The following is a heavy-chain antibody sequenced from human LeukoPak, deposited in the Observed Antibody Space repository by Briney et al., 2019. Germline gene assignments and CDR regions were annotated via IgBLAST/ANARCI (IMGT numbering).Heavy chain of an antibody. CDR1: GGSFSGYY. J-gene: IGHJ6*02. CDR2: INHSGST. D-gene: IGHD3-10*01. CDR3: ARGWWFGELLPMSLAYYYYYYGMDV. Sequence: SETLSLTCAVYGGSFSGYYWSWTRQPPGKGLEWIGEINHSGSTNYNPSLKSRVTISVDTSKNQFSLKLSSVTAADTAVYYCARGWWFGELLPMSLAYYYYYYGMDVWGQGTTVTVSS. V-gene: IGHV4-34*01.